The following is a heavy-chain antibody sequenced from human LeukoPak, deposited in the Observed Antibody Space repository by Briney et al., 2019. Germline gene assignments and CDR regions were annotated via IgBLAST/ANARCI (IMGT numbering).Heavy chain of an antibody. V-gene: IGHV4-34*01. Sequence: SETLSLTCAVYGGSFSGYYWSWIRQPPGKGLEWIGEINHSGSTNYNPSLKSRVTISVDTSKNQFPLKLSSVTAADTAVYYCARRTYYYDSSGDDYWGQGTLVTVSS. CDR2: INHSGST. D-gene: IGHD3-22*01. CDR1: GGSFSGYY. J-gene: IGHJ4*02. CDR3: ARRTYYYDSSGDDY.